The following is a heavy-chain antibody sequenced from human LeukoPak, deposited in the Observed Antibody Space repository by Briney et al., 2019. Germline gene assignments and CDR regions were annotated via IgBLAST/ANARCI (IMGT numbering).Heavy chain of an antibody. D-gene: IGHD4-17*01. Sequence: GGSLRLSCAASGFTFSNHWMSWVRQAPGKGLEWVSVIYSGGSTYYADSVKGRFTISRDNSKNTLYLQMNSLRAEDTAVYYCAREGDYGDYVWSLDYWGQGTLVIVSS. CDR2: IYSGGST. V-gene: IGHV3-53*01. CDR1: GFTFSNHW. J-gene: IGHJ4*02. CDR3: AREGDYGDYVWSLDY.